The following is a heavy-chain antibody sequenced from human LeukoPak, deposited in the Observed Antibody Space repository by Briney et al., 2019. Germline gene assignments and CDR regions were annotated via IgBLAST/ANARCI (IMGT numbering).Heavy chain of an antibody. D-gene: IGHD3-22*01. Sequence: AETLSLTCTVSGGSISSYYWSWIRQPPGKGLEWIGYIYYSGSTNYNPSLKSRVTISVDTSKNQFSLKLSSVTAADTAVYYCARGVSYYDSSGYYNEYFQHWGQGTLVTVSS. CDR1: GGSISSYY. J-gene: IGHJ1*01. CDR2: IYYSGST. CDR3: ARGVSYYDSSGYYNEYFQH. V-gene: IGHV4-59*08.